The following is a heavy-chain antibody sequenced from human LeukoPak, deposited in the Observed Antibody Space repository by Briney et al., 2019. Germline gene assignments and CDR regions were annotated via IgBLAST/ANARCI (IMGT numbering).Heavy chain of an antibody. CDR2: ISTSSSYI. J-gene: IGHJ6*03. V-gene: IGHV3-21*01. CDR3: AKGRITMIVAQIHYMDV. CDR1: GFTVSSNY. Sequence: GGSLRLSCAASGFTVSSNYMSWVRQAPEKGLEWVSSISTSSSYIYYADSVKGRFTISRDNSKNTLYLQMNSLRAEDTAVYYCAKGRITMIVAQIHYMDVWGKGTTVTVSS. D-gene: IGHD3-22*01.